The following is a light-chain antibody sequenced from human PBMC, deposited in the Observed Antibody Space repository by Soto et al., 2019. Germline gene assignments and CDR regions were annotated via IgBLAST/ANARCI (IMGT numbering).Light chain of an antibody. CDR1: SSDVGGYNY. CDR3: SSYAGSNNFV. V-gene: IGLV2-8*01. CDR2: EVS. J-gene: IGLJ1*01. Sequence: QSVRTQPPSASGSPGQSVTISCTGTSSDVGGYNYVSWYQQHPGKAPKLMIYEVSKRPSGVPDRFSGSKSGNTASLTVSGLQAEDEADYYSSSYAGSNNFVFGTGTKVTVL.